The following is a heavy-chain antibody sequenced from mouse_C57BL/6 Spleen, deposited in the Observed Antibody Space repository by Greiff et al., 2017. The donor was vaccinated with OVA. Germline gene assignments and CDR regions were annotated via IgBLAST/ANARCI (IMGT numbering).Heavy chain of an antibody. Sequence: EVKLVESEGGLVQPGSSMKLSCTASGFTFSDYYMAWVRQVPEKGLEWVANINYDGSSTYYLDSLKSRFIISRDNAKNILYLQMSSLKSEDTATYYCASGDGPAWFAYWGQGTLVTVSA. D-gene: IGHD2-3*01. CDR2: INYDGSST. V-gene: IGHV5-16*01. CDR3: ASGDGPAWFAY. J-gene: IGHJ3*01. CDR1: GFTFSDYY.